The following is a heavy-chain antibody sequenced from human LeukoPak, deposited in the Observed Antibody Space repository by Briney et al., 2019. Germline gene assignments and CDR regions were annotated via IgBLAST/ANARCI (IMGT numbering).Heavy chain of an antibody. D-gene: IGHD5-18*01. Sequence: SETLSLTCTVSGGSISSYYCSWIRQPPGKGLEWIGYIYYSGSTNYNPSLKSRVTISVDTSKNQFSLKLSSVTAADTAVYYCARRGYSYGRRDYYYGMDVWGQGTTVTVSS. CDR3: ARRGYSYGRRDYYYGMDV. CDR2: IYYSGST. V-gene: IGHV4-59*01. CDR1: GGSISSYY. J-gene: IGHJ6*02.